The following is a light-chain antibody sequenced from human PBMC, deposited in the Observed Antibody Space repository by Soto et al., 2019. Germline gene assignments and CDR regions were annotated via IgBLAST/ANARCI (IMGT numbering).Light chain of an antibody. CDR2: EVS. Sequence: QSALTQPASVSGSPGQSITISCTGTSSDVGGYNYVSWYQQHPGKAPKLMIYEVSNRPSGVSNRFSGSKSGNTASLTISGLQAEVEADYYCSSYTSSITPYVFGTGTKVTVL. J-gene: IGLJ1*01. CDR3: SSYTSSITPYV. V-gene: IGLV2-14*01. CDR1: SSDVGGYNY.